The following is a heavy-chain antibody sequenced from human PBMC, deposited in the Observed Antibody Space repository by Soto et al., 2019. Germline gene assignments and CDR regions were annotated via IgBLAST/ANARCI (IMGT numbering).Heavy chain of an antibody. CDR3: ARVGGSGWFDAFDI. Sequence: QSGGSLRLSCAASGFTFRTYALSWVRQAPGKGLDWVSDISGSGGSTDYAGSVKGRFTISRDNSKNALYLQMNSLRDEDTALYYCARVGGSGWFDAFDIWGQGTMVTVSS. CDR1: GFTFRTYA. V-gene: IGHV3-23*01. D-gene: IGHD6-19*01. CDR2: ISGSGGST. J-gene: IGHJ3*02.